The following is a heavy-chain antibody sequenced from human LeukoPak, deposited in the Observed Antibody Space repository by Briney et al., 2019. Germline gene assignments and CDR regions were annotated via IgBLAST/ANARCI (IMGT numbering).Heavy chain of an antibody. V-gene: IGHV3-66*01. CDR1: GFTVSSSY. Sequence: PGGSLRLSCAVSGFTVSSSYMSWVRQAPEGKGLEWVSVIYSDGSTYYADSVKGRFTISRDNSKNTLYLQVNSLRAEDTAVYYCARDFSSGWVDYWGQGTLVTVSS. J-gene: IGHJ4*02. CDR2: IYSDGST. CDR3: ARDFSSGWVDY. D-gene: IGHD6-19*01.